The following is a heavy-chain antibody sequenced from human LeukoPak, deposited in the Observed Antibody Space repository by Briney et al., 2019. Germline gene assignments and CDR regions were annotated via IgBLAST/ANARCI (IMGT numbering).Heavy chain of an antibody. D-gene: IGHD1-1*01. CDR3: ARVDRSNWDVLEY. CDR2: IDYSGST. CDR1: GGSITSYY. J-gene: IGHJ4*02. V-gene: IGHV4-59*01. Sequence: SETLSLTCTVSGGSITSYYWSWIRQPPGKGLEWIGYIDYSGSTNYNPSLKSRVTISVHTTQNQFSLKLSSVTAADTAVYYCARVDRSNWDVLEYWGQGTLVTVSS.